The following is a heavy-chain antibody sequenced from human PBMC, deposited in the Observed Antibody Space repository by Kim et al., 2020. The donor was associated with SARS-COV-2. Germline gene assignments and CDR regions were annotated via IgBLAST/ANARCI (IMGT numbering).Heavy chain of an antibody. Sequence: GGSLRLSCAASGFTFSGYGMHWVRQAPGKGLEWVAVISYDGSNKNYGDSVKGRFTISRDNSKKTLYLQMNSLRPEDTAVYYCAKYSSGDGMDVWGQGTTVTVSS. CDR1: GFTFSGYG. D-gene: IGHD6-19*01. CDR2: ISYDGSNK. J-gene: IGHJ6*02. CDR3: AKYSSGDGMDV. V-gene: IGHV3-30*18.